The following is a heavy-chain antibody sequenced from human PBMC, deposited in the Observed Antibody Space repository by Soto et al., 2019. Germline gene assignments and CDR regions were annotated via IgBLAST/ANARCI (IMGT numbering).Heavy chain of an antibody. CDR3: VRERRGDSLEV. CDR1: GFTFSSYS. J-gene: IGHJ6*02. Sequence: GGSLRLSCAASGFTFSSYSMSWVRQAPGKGLEWVSVIYSGGSTYYADSVKGRFTISRDNSKNALYLEMNSLRAEDTAVYYCVRERRGDSLEVWGQGTTVTVSS. V-gene: IGHV3-53*01. D-gene: IGHD3-16*01. CDR2: IYSGGST.